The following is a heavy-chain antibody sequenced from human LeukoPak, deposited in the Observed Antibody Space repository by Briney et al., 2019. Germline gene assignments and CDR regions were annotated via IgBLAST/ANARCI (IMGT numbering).Heavy chain of an antibody. D-gene: IGHD4-17*01. Sequence: GGSLRLSCAASGFTFSSYSMNWVRQAPGKGLEWVSYISSSSSTIYYADSVKGRFTISRDNAKNSLYLQMNSLRAEDTAVYYCAREFGDLSYYYYYMDVWGKGTTVTVSS. CDR1: GFTFSSYS. J-gene: IGHJ6*03. CDR2: ISSSSSTI. V-gene: IGHV3-48*01. CDR3: AREFGDLSYYYYYMDV.